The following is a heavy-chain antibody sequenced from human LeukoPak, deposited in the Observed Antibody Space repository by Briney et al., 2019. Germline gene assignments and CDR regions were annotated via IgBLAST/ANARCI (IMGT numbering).Heavy chain of an antibody. Sequence: SETLSLTCTVSGGSIRSYFWSWIRQPPGKGLEWIGEINHSGSTKFNASLKSRVAMSVDTSKNQFSLKLSSVTAADTAVYYCARGFLSYHYGPNWYFDLWGRGTLVTVSS. J-gene: IGHJ2*01. V-gene: IGHV4-34*01. CDR3: ARGFLSYHYGPNWYFDL. CDR1: GGSIRSYF. D-gene: IGHD4/OR15-4a*01. CDR2: INHSGST.